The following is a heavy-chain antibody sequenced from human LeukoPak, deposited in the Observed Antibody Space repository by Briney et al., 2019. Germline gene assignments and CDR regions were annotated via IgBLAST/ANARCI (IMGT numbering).Heavy chain of an antibody. CDR1: GVSFSGYY. D-gene: IGHD3-9*01. Sequence: SETLSLTCAVYGVSFSGYYCSWIRQPPGTGLEWLGEFNHSGSTNYNPSLTSRVTISLYTSKNQFSRKLSTVTAADTAAHSCARVIVKYDILTVSRYYMDLWGKGTSVTISS. CDR3: ARVIVKYDILTVSRYYMDL. J-gene: IGHJ6*03. V-gene: IGHV4-34*01. CDR2: FNHSGST.